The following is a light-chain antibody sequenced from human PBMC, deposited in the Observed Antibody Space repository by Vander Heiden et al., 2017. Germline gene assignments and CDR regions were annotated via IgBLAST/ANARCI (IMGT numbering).Light chain of an antibody. CDR3: QAWDSSNVV. CDR2: QDS. CDR1: KLGDKY. J-gene: IGLJ2*01. Sequence: SVSPGRTASITCSGDKLGDKYACWYQQKPGQSPVLVIYQDSKRPSGIPERFSGSNSGNTATLTISGTQAMDEADYYCQAWDSSNVVFGGGTKLTVL. V-gene: IGLV3-1*01.